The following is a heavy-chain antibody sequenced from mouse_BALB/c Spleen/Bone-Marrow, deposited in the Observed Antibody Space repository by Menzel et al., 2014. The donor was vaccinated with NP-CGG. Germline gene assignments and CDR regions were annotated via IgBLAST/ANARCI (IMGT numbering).Heavy chain of an antibody. CDR2: ISSGSSST. CDR3: ARGYYYGSSHYWYFDV. Sequence: EVQGVESGGGLVQPGGSRKLSCVASGFTFSSFGMHWVRPAPEKGLEWVAYISSGSSSTYYADTLKGRFTISRDNPKNTLFLQMTSLRSEDTAMYYCARGYYYGSSHYWYFDVWGAGTTVTVSS. V-gene: IGHV5-17*02. D-gene: IGHD1-1*01. J-gene: IGHJ1*01. CDR1: GFTFSSFG.